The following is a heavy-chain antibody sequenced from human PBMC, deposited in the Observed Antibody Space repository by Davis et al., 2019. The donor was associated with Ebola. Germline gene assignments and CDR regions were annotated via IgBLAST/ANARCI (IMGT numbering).Heavy chain of an antibody. CDR3: ARDIPFSSYDY. V-gene: IGHV3-21*01. CDR2: IGRAGVHM. Sequence: PGGSLRLSCAASGFTFSDYTMNWVRQAPGTGLEWVSSIGRAGVHMFYADSLRGRFTISRDNARNSLYLQMDSLRDDDTAVYYCARDIPFSSYDYWGQGTLVTVSS. D-gene: IGHD5-12*01. CDR1: GFTFSDYT. J-gene: IGHJ4*02.